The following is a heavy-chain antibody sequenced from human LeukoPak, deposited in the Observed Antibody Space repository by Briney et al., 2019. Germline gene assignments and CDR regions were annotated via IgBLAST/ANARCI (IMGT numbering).Heavy chain of an antibody. D-gene: IGHD3-9*01. CDR2: ISSSSNAI. J-gene: IGHJ4*02. CDR3: ATALPGYKVPIDY. Sequence: PGGSLRLSCAASGFTFSSYNMNWVRQAPGKGLEWISHISSSSNAIYYADSVKGRFTISRDNAKNSLYLQMNSLGADDTAVYYCATALPGYKVPIDYWGQGTLVTVSS. CDR1: GFTFSSYN. V-gene: IGHV3-48*04.